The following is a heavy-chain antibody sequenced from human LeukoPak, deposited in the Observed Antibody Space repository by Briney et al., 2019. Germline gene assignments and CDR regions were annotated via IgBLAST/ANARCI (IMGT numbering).Heavy chain of an antibody. J-gene: IGHJ4*02. CDR1: GFTFSRSW. V-gene: IGHV3-7*03. Sequence: GGSLTLSCAQSGFTFSRSWMTWVRQPPRNGLEWVAKINEDGTAQKYMDSVKGRFTISRDNPKTTLYLEMNSLSAEDTDVYYCARDAGYDRCDYWGQGTLVTVSS. CDR2: INEDGTAQ. D-gene: IGHD3-22*01. CDR3: ARDAGYDRCDY.